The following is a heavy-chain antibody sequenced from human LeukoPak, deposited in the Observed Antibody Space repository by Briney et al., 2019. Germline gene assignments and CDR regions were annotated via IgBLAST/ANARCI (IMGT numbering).Heavy chain of an antibody. Sequence: GGSLRLSCAASGFTFSSYAMSWVRQAPGKGLEWVSAIGTSGGSTYYADSVKDRFTISRDNSKNTLYLQMNGLRGEDTAIYYCAKDKYSSGWSQGHFDYWGQGTLVTVSS. J-gene: IGHJ4*02. D-gene: IGHD6-19*01. CDR3: AKDKYSSGWSQGHFDY. V-gene: IGHV3-23*01. CDR1: GFTFSSYA. CDR2: IGTSGGST.